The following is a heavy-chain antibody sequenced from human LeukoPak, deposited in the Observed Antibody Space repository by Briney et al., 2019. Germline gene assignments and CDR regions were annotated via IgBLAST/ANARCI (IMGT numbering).Heavy chain of an antibody. D-gene: IGHD3-3*01. Sequence: PGGSLRLSCAASGFTFDDYAMHWVRQAPGKGLEWVSGISWNSGSIGYADSVKGRFTISRDNAKNSLYLQMNSLRAEDMALYYCAKVERFLEWSGAFDIWGQGTMVTVSS. V-gene: IGHV3-9*03. CDR3: AKVERFLEWSGAFDI. J-gene: IGHJ3*02. CDR2: ISWNSGSI. CDR1: GFTFDDYA.